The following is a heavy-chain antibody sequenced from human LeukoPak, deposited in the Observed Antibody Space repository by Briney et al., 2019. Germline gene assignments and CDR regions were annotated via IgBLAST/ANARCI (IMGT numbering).Heavy chain of an antibody. Sequence: PSETLSLTCAVYGGSFSGYYWSWIRQPPGKGLEWIGEINHSGSTNYNPSLKSRVTISVDTSKNQFSLRLSSVTAADTAVYYCARGTAVVPCDYWGQGTLVTVSS. CDR1: GGSFSGYY. V-gene: IGHV4-34*01. CDR3: ARGTAVVPCDY. D-gene: IGHD6-19*01. CDR2: INHSGST. J-gene: IGHJ4*02.